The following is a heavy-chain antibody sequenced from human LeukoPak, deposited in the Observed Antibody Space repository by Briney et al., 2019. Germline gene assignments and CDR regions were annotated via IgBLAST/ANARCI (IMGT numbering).Heavy chain of an antibody. CDR1: GFTFSSYA. V-gene: IGHV3-30-3*01. CDR2: ISYDGGNK. J-gene: IGHJ4*02. CDR3: TLWFAKSFDY. D-gene: IGHD3-10*01. Sequence: TGGSLRLSCAASGFTFSSYALHWVRQAPGKGLEWVAVISYDGGNKYYADSVKGRFTISRDNSKNTLYLQMNSLRAKDTAMYYCTLWFAKSFDYWGQGTLVTVSS.